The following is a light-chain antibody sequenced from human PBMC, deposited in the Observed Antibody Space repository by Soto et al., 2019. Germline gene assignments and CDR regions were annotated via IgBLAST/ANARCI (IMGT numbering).Light chain of an antibody. CDR3: QQYGGSPIT. CDR1: QSVSSTY. CDR2: GTS. J-gene: IGKJ5*01. V-gene: IGKV3-20*01. Sequence: PGERATLSCRASQSVSSTYLAWYQQQPGQAPRLLMSGTSNRATGTPDRFSGSGSGTDFTLTITRLEPEDFALYYCQQYGGSPITFGLGTRLEIK.